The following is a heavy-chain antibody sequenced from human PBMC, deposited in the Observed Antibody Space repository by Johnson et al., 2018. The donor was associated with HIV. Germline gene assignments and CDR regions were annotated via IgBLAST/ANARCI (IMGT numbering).Heavy chain of an antibody. V-gene: IGHV3-30-3*01. D-gene: IGHD6-19*01. Sequence: QVQLVESGGGVVQPGRSLRLSCAASGFTFSSYAMHWVRQAPGKGLEWVAVISYDGSNKYYADSVKGRFTISRDNSKNTLYLQMNSLRAEDTAVYYCARDYGSGWYWAFDIWGQGTMVTVSS. CDR3: ARDYGSGWYWAFDI. CDR1: GFTFSSYA. CDR2: ISYDGSNK. J-gene: IGHJ3*02.